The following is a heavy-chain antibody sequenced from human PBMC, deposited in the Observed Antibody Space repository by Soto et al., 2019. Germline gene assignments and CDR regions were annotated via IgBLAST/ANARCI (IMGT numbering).Heavy chain of an antibody. D-gene: IGHD6-19*01. Sequence: QVQLVESGGGVVQPGRSLRLSCAASGFTFSSYGMHWGRQAPGKGLEWVAVISSDGSKKYFADSVKGRFTISRDNSNNTLYLQMNSLRAEDTAVYYCAKERYSSSYFDYWGQGTVVTVSS. CDR2: ISSDGSKK. J-gene: IGHJ4*02. V-gene: IGHV3-30*18. CDR3: AKERYSSSYFDY. CDR1: GFTFSSYG.